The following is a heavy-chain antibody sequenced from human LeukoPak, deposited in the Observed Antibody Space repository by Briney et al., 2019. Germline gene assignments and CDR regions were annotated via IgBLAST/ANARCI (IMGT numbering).Heavy chain of an antibody. CDR2: IYSGGNT. J-gene: IGHJ3*01. CDR3: AAEAAYYYDSRDAFDV. Sequence: GGSLRLSCAASGFTVSGNYMSWVRQAPGKGLEWVSVIYSGGNTDYADSVKGRFTVSRDNSKNTLYLQMNSLRAEDTAVYYCAAEAAYYYDSRDAFDVWGQGTMVTVSS. CDR1: GFTVSGNY. D-gene: IGHD3-22*01. V-gene: IGHV3-53*01.